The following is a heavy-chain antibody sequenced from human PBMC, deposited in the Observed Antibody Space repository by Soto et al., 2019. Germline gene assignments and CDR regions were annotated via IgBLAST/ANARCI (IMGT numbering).Heavy chain of an antibody. J-gene: IGHJ4*02. CDR3: PKKDYDFWSGNYY. V-gene: IGHV3-23*01. D-gene: IGHD3-3*01. CDR1: GFTFSSYA. CDR2: ISGSGGST. Sequence: EVQLLESGGGLVQPGGSLRLSCAASGFTFSSYAMSWVRQAPGKGLEWVSAISGSGGSTYYADSVKGRFTISRDNSKNTLYLQMNSLRAADTAVYYCPKKDYDFWSGNYYWGQGTLVTVSS.